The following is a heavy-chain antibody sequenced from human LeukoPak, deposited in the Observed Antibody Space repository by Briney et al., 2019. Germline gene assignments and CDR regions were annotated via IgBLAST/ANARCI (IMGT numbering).Heavy chain of an antibody. CDR1: GYTFTGYY. Sequence: ASVKVSCKASGYTFTGYYMHWVRQAPGQGLEWMGWINPNSGGTNYAQKFQGRVTMTRDTSISTAYMELSRLRSDDTAVYYCARTWGGYYYDSRPSFDYWGQGTLVTASS. CDR3: ARTWGGYYYDSRPSFDY. J-gene: IGHJ4*02. CDR2: INPNSGGT. V-gene: IGHV1-2*02. D-gene: IGHD3-22*01.